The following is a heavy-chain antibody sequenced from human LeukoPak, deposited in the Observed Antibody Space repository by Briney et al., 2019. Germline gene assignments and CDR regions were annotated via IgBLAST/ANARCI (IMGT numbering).Heavy chain of an antibody. CDR2: IKSKTDGETT. V-gene: IGHV3-15*01. Sequence: PGGSLRLSCAASGFTFSNAWMSWVRQAPGKGLEWDGRIKSKTDGETTDYAAPVKGRFTISRDDSKNTLYLQMNSLKTEDTAVYYCTTDRHCSSITCYPSFWGQGTLVTVSS. J-gene: IGHJ4*02. CDR3: TTDRHCSSITCYPSF. CDR1: GFTFSNAW. D-gene: IGHD2-2*01.